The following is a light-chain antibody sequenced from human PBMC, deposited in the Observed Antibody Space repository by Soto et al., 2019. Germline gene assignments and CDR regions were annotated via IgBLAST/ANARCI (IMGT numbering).Light chain of an antibody. J-gene: IGKJ1*01. CDR1: QIIDSRY. V-gene: IGKV3-20*01. CDR3: QQYGSSPPWT. CDR2: GAS. Sequence: DIVFTQSPGTLSFSPGERATLSCRASQIIDSRYLGWYQQKPGQAPRLLIYGASSRATGIPDRFSGSGSGTDFTLTISRLEPEDVGVYYCQQYGSSPPWTFGPGTKVDIK.